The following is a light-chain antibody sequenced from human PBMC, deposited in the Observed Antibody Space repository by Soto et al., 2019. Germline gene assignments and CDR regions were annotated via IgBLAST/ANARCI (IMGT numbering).Light chain of an antibody. Sequence: QSALTQPASVSGSPGQSITISCTGTSSDVGGYNYVSWYQQHPGKAPKLMIYDVSHRPSGVSNRFSGSKSGNTASLPFSGLQAEDEADYYCSSSTSNNTHVVFGGGTKVTVL. J-gene: IGLJ2*01. CDR2: DVS. V-gene: IGLV2-14*01. CDR3: SSSTSNNTHVV. CDR1: SSDVGGYNY.